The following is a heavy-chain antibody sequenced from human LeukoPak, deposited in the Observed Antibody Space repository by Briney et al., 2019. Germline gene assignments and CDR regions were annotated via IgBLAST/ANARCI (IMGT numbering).Heavy chain of an antibody. Sequence: PSETLSLTCTVSGGSISSYYWSWIRQPPGKGLEWIGYIYYSGSTNYNPSLKCRVTISVDTSKNQFSLKLSSVTAADTAVYYCARDDPDYSNYVDYWGQGTLVTVSS. CDR2: IYYSGST. D-gene: IGHD4-11*01. V-gene: IGHV4-59*12. CDR3: ARDDPDYSNYVDY. CDR1: GGSISSYY. J-gene: IGHJ4*02.